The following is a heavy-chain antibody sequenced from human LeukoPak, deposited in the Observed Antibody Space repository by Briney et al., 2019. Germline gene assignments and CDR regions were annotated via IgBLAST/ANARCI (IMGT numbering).Heavy chain of an antibody. CDR3: ARCLRFGSGGGYCYLDY. Sequence: GASVKVSCKASGYTFISYGISWVRQAPGQGLEWMGWISTYNGNTNYAQKLQDRVTMTTDTSTSTAYMELRSLRSDDTAVHYCARCLRFGSGGGYCYLDYWGQGTLVTVSS. CDR2: ISTYNGNT. J-gene: IGHJ4*02. D-gene: IGHD2-21*02. CDR1: GYTFISYG. V-gene: IGHV1-18*01.